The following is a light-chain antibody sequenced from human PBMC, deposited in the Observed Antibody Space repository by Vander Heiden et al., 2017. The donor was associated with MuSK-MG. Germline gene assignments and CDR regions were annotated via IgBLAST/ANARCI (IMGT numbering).Light chain of an antibody. J-gene: IGLJ3*02. CDR2: GNT. CDR1: TSNIGADYP. Sequence: QSVLTQPPSVSGAPGQNVTISCTGGTSNIGADYPVHWYQHVPGSAPQLLIHGNTNRPSGVPDRFSGSKSGVSVVLAITGLQADDEGDYYCQSYDRSLSASVFGGGTKVTVL. CDR3: QSYDRSLSASV. V-gene: IGLV1-40*01.